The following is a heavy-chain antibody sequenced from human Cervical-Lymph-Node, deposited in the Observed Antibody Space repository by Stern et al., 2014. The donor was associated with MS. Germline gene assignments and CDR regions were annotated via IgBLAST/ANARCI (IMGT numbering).Heavy chain of an antibody. J-gene: IGHJ6*02. Sequence: EVQLVESGGVLVQPGGSLRLSCAASGFTFSTYAFSWVRQAPGKGLEWVSRISASGVYTYYECSVKCRFAISRDNSKSMLYLEMQSLRAEDTAVYHCAKDLGRGVVVVPLYGLDVWGQGTTVTVSS. CDR3: AKDLGRGVVVVPLYGLDV. D-gene: IGHD2-2*01. V-gene: IGHV3-23*04. CDR2: ISASGVYT. CDR1: GFTFSTYA.